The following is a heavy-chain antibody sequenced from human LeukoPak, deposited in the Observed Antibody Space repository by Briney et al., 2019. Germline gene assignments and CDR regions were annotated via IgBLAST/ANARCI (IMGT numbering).Heavy chain of an antibody. V-gene: IGHV5-51*01. J-gene: IGHJ4*02. Sequence: GESLKISCKGSGYSFTSYWIGWVLQMPGKGLERMGIIYPGDSDTRYSPSFQGQVTISADKSISTAYLQWSSLKASDTAMYYCARLGQWLVWVFDYWGQGTLVTVSS. CDR2: IYPGDSDT. CDR3: ARLGQWLVWVFDY. D-gene: IGHD6-19*01. CDR1: GYSFTSYW.